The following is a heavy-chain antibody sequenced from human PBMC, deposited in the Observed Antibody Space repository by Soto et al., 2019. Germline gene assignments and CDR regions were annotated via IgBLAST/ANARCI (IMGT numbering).Heavy chain of an antibody. J-gene: IGHJ6*02. CDR2: ISYDGSNK. Sequence: QVQLVESGGGVVQPGRSLRLSCAASGFTFSSYAMHWVRQAPGKGLEWVTIISYDGSNKYYADSVKGRFTISRDNSKNTLYLQMNSLRPEDTAVYYCARAPAGIYCSGGSCYYGMEVWGQGTTVTVSS. CDR1: GFTFSSYA. D-gene: IGHD2-15*01. CDR3: ARAPAGIYCSGGSCYYGMEV. V-gene: IGHV3-30*14.